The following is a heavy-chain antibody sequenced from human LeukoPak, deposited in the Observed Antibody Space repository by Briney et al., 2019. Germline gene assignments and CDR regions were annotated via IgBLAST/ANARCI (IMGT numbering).Heavy chain of an antibody. CDR1: GFTFGAYS. V-gene: IGHV3-21*06. Sequence: GGSLRLSCAASGFTFGAYSMNWVRQAPGKGLEWVSFISDSSSYIYYADSVKGRFTISIDNAKSPLDLQMNGLRAEETALYYCPRDRVPSGRFGEVASWGQGTLVTVSS. CDR3: PRDRVPSGRFGEVAS. J-gene: IGHJ5*02. D-gene: IGHD3-10*01. CDR2: ISDSSSYI.